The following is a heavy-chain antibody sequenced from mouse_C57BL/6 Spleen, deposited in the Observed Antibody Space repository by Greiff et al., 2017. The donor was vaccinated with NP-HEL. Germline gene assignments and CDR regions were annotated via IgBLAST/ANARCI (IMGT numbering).Heavy chain of an antibody. CDR3: ARDERATNTTVVADYFDY. J-gene: IGHJ2*01. Sequence: EVKLVESGGGLVKPGGSLKLSCAASGFTFSSYAMSWVRQTPEKRLEWVATISDGGSYTYYPDNVKGRFTISRDKAKNNLYLQMSHLKSEDRDMYKGARDERATNTTVVADYFDYWGQGTTLTVSS. CDR1: GFTFSSYA. CDR2: ISDGGSYT. D-gene: IGHD1-1*01. V-gene: IGHV5-4*01.